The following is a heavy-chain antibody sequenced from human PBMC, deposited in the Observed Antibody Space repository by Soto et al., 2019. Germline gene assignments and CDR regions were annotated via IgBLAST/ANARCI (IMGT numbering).Heavy chain of an antibody. V-gene: IGHV4-31*03. Sequence: QVQLQESGPGLVKPSQTLSLTCTVSGGSISSGGYYWSWIRQHPGKGLEWSGYIYYSGSTYYNPSLQSRVTISVDTSKNQFSLKLRSVTAEDTAVYYCARSLGIVATKSHSLGYWGQGTLVTVSS. CDR2: IYYSGST. CDR3: ARSLGIVATKSHSLGY. CDR1: GGSISSGGYY. D-gene: IGHD5-12*01. J-gene: IGHJ4*02.